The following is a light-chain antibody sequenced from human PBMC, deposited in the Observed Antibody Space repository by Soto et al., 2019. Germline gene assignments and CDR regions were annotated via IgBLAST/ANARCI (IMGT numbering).Light chain of an antibody. V-gene: IGKV3-20*01. CDR3: QQYDSSPQT. J-gene: IGKJ1*01. Sequence: EIVLAQYPGTLSLSPGKRATLSCRASQSVGNDYIAWYQQKPGQAPRLLIYGASSRATGIPDRFSGSGSGRDFTLTIRRLEPEDFAVYYCQQYDSSPQTFGQGTKVEI. CDR1: QSVGNDY. CDR2: GAS.